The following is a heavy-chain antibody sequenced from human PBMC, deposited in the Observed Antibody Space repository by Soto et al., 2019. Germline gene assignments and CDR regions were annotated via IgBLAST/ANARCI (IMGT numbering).Heavy chain of an antibody. CDR2: INAGNGNT. V-gene: IGHV1-3*01. J-gene: IGHJ4*02. Sequence: QVQLVQSGAEVKKPGASVKVSCKASGYTFTSYAMHWVRQAPGQRLEWMGWINAGNGNTKYSQKFQGRVTITRDTSSSTAYMELSSLRSEDTAVYYCARELSIYCSGGSCYSSDYWCQGTQLTVSS. D-gene: IGHD2-15*01. CDR3: ARELSIYCSGGSCYSSDY. CDR1: GYTFTSYA.